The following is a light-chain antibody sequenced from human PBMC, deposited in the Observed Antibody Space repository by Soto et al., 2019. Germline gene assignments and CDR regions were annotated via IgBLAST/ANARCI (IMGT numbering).Light chain of an antibody. J-gene: IGKJ4*01. CDR1: QSVSSN. CDR2: GAS. V-gene: IGKV3-15*01. CDR3: QQYNNWPLT. Sequence: EVVMTQSPATLSVSPGEGATLSCRASQSVSSNLAWYQQKRGQAPRLLIYGASTGAAGIPARFSGSGSGTEFTLTMSSLQSEDFAVYYCQQYNNWPLTFGGGTKVEIK.